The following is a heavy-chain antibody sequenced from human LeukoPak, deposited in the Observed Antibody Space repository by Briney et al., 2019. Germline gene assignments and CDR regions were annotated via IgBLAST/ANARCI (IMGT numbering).Heavy chain of an antibody. CDR3: ARPYYYGLDV. CDR2: INPSGGST. Sequence: ASVKVSCKASGYTFTSYYIHWVRHAPGQGLEWMGLINPSGGSTTYAQKFRGRVTMSRDTSTSTVYMELSSLRSEDTAVYYRARPYYYGLDVWGQGTTVTVSS. J-gene: IGHJ6*02. CDR1: GYTFTSYY. V-gene: IGHV1-46*01.